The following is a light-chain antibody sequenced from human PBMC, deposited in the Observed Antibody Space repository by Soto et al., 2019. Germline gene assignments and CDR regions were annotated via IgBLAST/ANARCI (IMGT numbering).Light chain of an antibody. CDR3: QSYDSSLSVL. CDR2: GNS. V-gene: IGLV1-40*01. J-gene: IGLJ2*01. Sequence: QSVLTQPPSVSGAPGQRVTISCTGSSSNIGAGYDVHWYQQLPGTAPKLLIYGNSNRPSGVPDRFSGSKSGTSASLAITGLHAEYEADYYCQSYDSSLSVLVGGGTKLTVL. CDR1: SSNIGAGYD.